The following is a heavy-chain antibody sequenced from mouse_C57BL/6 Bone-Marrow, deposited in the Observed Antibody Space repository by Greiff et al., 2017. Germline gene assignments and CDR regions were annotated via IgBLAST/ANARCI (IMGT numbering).Heavy chain of an antibody. J-gene: IGHJ3*01. Sequence: QVKLQESGPELVKPGASVKISCKASGYAFSSSWMNWVKQRPGKGLEWIGRIYPGDGDTNYNGKFKGKATLTADKSSSTAYMQLSSLTSEDSAVYFCHYDYGAYWGQGTLVTVSA. V-gene: IGHV1-82*01. D-gene: IGHD2-4*01. CDR3: HYDYGAY. CDR2: IYPGDGDT. CDR1: GYAFSSSW.